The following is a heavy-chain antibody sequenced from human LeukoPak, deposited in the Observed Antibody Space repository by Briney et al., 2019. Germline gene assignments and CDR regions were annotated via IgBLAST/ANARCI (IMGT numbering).Heavy chain of an antibody. V-gene: IGHV4-34*01. CDR3: ARGPFPMRAFDI. J-gene: IGHJ3*02. D-gene: IGHD2/OR15-2a*01. CDR2: INHSGSN. Sequence: SETLPHPSAVYGGSFSGYYWSWIRQPPGKGLEWIGEINHSGSNNYNPSLSSRVTISVDTSKNQFSLKLSSVTAAYTAVYYCARGPFPMRAFDIWGRGTLVTHSS. CDR1: GGSFSGYY.